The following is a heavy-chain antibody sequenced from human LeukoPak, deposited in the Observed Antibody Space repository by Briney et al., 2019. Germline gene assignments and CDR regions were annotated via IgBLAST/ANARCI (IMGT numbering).Heavy chain of an antibody. Sequence: GGSLRLSCAASGFTFSSYWMSWVRQAPGKGREWVANIKQDGSEKYYVDSVKGRFTISRDNAKNSLYLQMNSLRAEDTAVYYCARDLRLRYFDWIAWGQGTLVTVSS. CDR2: IKQDGSEK. J-gene: IGHJ4*02. D-gene: IGHD3-9*01. CDR1: GFTFSSYW. CDR3: ARDLRLRYFDWIA. V-gene: IGHV3-7*01.